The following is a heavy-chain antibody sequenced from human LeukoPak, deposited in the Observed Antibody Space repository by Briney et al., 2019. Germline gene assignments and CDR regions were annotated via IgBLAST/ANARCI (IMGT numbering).Heavy chain of an antibody. CDR1: EFTFSLYA. J-gene: IGHJ4*02. V-gene: IGHV3-21*05. Sequence: KSGGSLRLSCAASEFTFSLYAMNWVRQAPGKGLEWVSYINDVSGDIHYADSVRGRFTISRDNAKNTLYLKMNSLRAEDTAVYYCARDTFQPGRIDCWGQGTLVIVSS. CDR2: INDVSGDI. CDR3: ARDTFQPGRIDC. D-gene: IGHD1-14*01.